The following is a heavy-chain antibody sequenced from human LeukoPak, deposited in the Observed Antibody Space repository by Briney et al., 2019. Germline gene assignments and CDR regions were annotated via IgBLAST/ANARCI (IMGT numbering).Heavy chain of an antibody. CDR2: IYNTGST. D-gene: IGHD4-11*01. V-gene: IGHV4-38-2*01. CDR3: ASRTTVTNALSFDY. J-gene: IGHJ4*02. CDR1: GYFVSSGYY. Sequence: PSETLSLTCGVSGYFVSSGYYWGWIRQPPGKDLEWIGNIYNTGSTYYNPSLKSRVTISVDTSNNQFSLKLSSVTSADTAVYYCASRTTVTNALSFDYWGQGSLVIVSS.